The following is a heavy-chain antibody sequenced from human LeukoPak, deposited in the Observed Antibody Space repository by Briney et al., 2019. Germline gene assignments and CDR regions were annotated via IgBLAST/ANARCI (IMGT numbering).Heavy chain of an antibody. CDR1: GGSISSYY. V-gene: IGHV4-59*01. Sequence: PSETLSLTCTVSGGSISSYYWSWIRQPPGKGLEWIGYIYYSGSTNYNPSIKSRVTISVDTSKNQFSLKLSSVTAAATAVYYCARVWYEDDYGDNWWGLDPWGQGTLVTVSS. D-gene: IGHD4-17*01. CDR2: IYYSGST. J-gene: IGHJ5*02. CDR3: ARVWYEDDYGDNWWGLDP.